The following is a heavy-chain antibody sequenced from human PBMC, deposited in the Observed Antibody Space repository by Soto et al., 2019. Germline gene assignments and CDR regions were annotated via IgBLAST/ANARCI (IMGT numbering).Heavy chain of an antibody. J-gene: IGHJ4*02. Sequence: SETLSLTCTVSGGSISSSSYYWGWIRQPPGKGLEWIGSIYYSGSTYYNPSLKSRVTISVDTSKNQFSLKLSSVTAADTAVYYCARHDKDYYFDYWGQGTLVTVSS. CDR1: GGSISSSSYY. CDR3: ARHDKDYYFDY. V-gene: IGHV4-39*01. D-gene: IGHD2-15*01. CDR2: IYYSGST.